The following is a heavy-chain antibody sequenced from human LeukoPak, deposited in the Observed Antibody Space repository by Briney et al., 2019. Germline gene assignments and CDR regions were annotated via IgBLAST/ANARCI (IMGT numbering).Heavy chain of an antibody. CDR3: AGQYSGSYYSYFDY. J-gene: IGHJ4*02. D-gene: IGHD1-26*01. CDR2: ISSSGSTI. Sequence: GGSLRLSCAASGFTFSDYYMSWIRQAPGKGLEWVSYISSSGSTIYYADSVKGRFTISRDNAKNSLYPQMNSLRAEDTAVYYCAGQYSGSYYSYFDYWGQGTLVTVSS. V-gene: IGHV3-11*01. CDR1: GFTFSDYY.